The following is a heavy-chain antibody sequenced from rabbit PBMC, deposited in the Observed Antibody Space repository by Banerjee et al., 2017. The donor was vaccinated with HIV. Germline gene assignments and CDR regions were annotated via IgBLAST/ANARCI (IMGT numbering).Heavy chain of an antibody. CDR3: GRDRDGDAGYGSLAL. J-gene: IGHJ4*01. V-gene: IGHV1S43*01. CDR1: GFSFNNSYY. Sequence: QEQLEESGGGLVKPEGSLTLTCTASGFSFNNSYYMCWVRQAPGKGLEWITCIYSSNGDKWYASWVNGRFTISRSTSLNTVDLKMTSLTVADTATYFCGRDRDGDAGYGSLALWGPGTLVTVS. D-gene: IGHD6-1*01. CDR2: IYSSNGDK.